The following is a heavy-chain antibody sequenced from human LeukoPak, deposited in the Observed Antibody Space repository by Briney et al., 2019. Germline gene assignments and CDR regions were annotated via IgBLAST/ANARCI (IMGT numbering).Heavy chain of an antibody. V-gene: IGHV3-23*01. CDR1: GFTFSSYA. CDR3: AKVSESSGWYRYYFDY. D-gene: IGHD6-19*01. Sequence: GGSLRLSCAASGFTFSSYAMSWVRQAPGKGLGWVSAISGSGGSTYYADSVKGRFTISRDNSKNTLYLQMNSLRAEDTAVYYCAKVSESSGWYRYYFDYWGQGTLVTVSS. J-gene: IGHJ4*02. CDR2: ISGSGGST.